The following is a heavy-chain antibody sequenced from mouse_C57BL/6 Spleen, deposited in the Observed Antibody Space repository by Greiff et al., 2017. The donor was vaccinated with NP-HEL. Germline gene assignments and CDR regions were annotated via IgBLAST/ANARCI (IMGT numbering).Heavy chain of an antibody. Sequence: DVKLVESGGGLVKPGGSLKLSCAASGFTFSSYAMSWVRQTPEKRLEWVATISDGGSYTYYPDNVKGRFTISRDNAKNNLYLQMSHLKSDDTAMYYCARGGYYGSSPAWFAYWGQGTLVTVSA. D-gene: IGHD1-1*01. CDR3: ARGGYYGSSPAWFAY. J-gene: IGHJ3*01. V-gene: IGHV5-4*03. CDR2: ISDGGSYT. CDR1: GFTFSSYA.